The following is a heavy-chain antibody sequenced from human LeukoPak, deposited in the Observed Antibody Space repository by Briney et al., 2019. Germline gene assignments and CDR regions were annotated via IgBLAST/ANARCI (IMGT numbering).Heavy chain of an antibody. CDR3: ARDLCSSTSCYFPLSSSWPEIDY. V-gene: IGHV1-2*02. CDR2: INPNSGGT. J-gene: IGHJ4*02. D-gene: IGHD2-2*01. Sequence: GASVKVSCKASGYTFTGYYMHWVRPAPGQGLEWMGWINPNSGGTNYAQKFQGRVTMTRDTSISTAYMELSRLRSDDTAVYYCARDLCSSTSCYFPLSSSWPEIDYWGQGTLVTVSS. CDR1: GYTFTGYY.